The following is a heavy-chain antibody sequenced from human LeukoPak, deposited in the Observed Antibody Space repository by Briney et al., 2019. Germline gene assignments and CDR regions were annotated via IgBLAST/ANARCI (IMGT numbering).Heavy chain of an antibody. J-gene: IGHJ4*02. CDR1: GFTFSSYG. V-gene: IGHV3-30*02. CDR2: IRYDGSNK. D-gene: IGHD3-3*01. CDR3: ANYDFWSNTAAGFDY. Sequence: GGSLRLSCAASGFTFSSYGMHWVRQAPGKGLEWVAFIRYDGSNKYYADSVKGRFTIFRDNSKNTLYLQMNSLRAEDTAVYYCANYDFWSNTAAGFDYWGQGTLVTVSS.